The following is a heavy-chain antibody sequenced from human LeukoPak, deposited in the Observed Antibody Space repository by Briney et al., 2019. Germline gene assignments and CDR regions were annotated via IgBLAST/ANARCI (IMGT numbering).Heavy chain of an antibody. D-gene: IGHD2-15*01. CDR1: GGTFSNYA. J-gene: IGHJ6*02. CDR3: ASGHYCSGGSCHYGMDV. CDR2: IIPVFGTA. V-gene: IGHV1-69*13. Sequence: SVTVSFTSSGGTFSNYAFSWVRQAPGQGLEWMGGIIPVFGTANYAQKFQGRVSITADESTSTAYMELSSLRSEDTAVYYCASGHYCSGGSCHYGMDVWGQGTTVTVSS.